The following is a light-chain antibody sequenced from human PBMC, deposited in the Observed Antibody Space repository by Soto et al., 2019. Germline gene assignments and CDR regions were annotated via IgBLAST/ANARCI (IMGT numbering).Light chain of an antibody. V-gene: IGLV3-21*02. Sequence: SYELTQTPSVSVAPGQTARLTCGGNNIGNKNAHWFQQKPGQAPVLVVYDDTDRPSGIPERFSGSNSGNTAALTISRVEVGDEADYYCHVWYSSSHRYVFGPGTKLTVL. CDR1: NIGNKN. CDR3: HVWYSSSHRYV. CDR2: DDT. J-gene: IGLJ1*01.